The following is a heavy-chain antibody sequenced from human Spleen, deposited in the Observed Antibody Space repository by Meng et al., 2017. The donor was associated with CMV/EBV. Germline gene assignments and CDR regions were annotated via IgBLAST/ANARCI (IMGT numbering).Heavy chain of an antibody. V-gene: IGHV1-2*02. J-gene: IGHJ5*02. CDR2: INTNTGGT. CDR3: ARADRSYDFWSGYPRFDP. Sequence: ASVKVSCKASGYSFTAFYMHWMRQAPGQGLEWMGWINTNTGGTNFAQKFQGRVTMSRDRSISTAYLELIRLRPEDTAVYYCARADRSYDFWSGYPRFDPWGQGTLVTVSS. CDR1: GYSFTAFY. D-gene: IGHD3-3*01.